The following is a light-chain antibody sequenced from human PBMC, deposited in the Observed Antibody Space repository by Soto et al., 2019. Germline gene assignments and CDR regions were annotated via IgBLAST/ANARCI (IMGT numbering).Light chain of an antibody. V-gene: IGKV3-20*01. Sequence: EIVLTQSPGTLSLSPGERATLSCRASQSVAGRYLAWYQQKPGQAPRLLIYDASSRATGIPDRFSGSGFATDFTLTISRLEPEDFAVYYCQQYGSSPPDTVGQGTKVDIK. J-gene: IGKJ2*01. CDR1: QSVAGRY. CDR3: QQYGSSPPDT. CDR2: DAS.